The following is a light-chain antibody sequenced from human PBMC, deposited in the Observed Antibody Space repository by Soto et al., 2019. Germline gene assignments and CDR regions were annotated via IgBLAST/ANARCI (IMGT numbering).Light chain of an antibody. Sequence: EIVLTQSPGTLSLSPGERATLSCRASQAVNTRLAWYQQKPGQAPRLLIYGASNRATGIPDRFSGSGSGTDFTLTISRLEPEDFAVYYCQQYGSSGTFGQGTKVDIK. CDR2: GAS. J-gene: IGKJ1*01. CDR1: QAVNTR. V-gene: IGKV3-20*01. CDR3: QQYGSSGT.